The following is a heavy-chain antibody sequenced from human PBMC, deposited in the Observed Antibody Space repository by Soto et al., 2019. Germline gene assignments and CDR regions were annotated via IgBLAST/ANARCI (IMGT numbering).Heavy chain of an antibody. CDR3: AALSPPLYTAMVMDAFDI. CDR1: GYTLTELS. CDR2: FDPEDGET. Sequence: QVQLVQSGAEVKKPGASVKVSCKVSGYTLTELSMHWVRQAPGKGLEWMGGFDPEDGETIYAQKFQGRVTMTEDTSTDTAYMELSSLRSEDTAVYYCAALSPPLYTAMVMDAFDIWGQGTMVTVSS. J-gene: IGHJ3*02. V-gene: IGHV1-24*01. D-gene: IGHD5-18*01.